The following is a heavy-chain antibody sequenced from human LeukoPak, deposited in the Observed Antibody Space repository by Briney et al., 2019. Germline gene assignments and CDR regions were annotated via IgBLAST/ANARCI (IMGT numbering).Heavy chain of an antibody. CDR3: AKDQFYDSSGYLLDY. D-gene: IGHD3-22*01. CDR1: GFTFSSYA. V-gene: IGHV3-23*01. CDR2: ISGSGGST. Sequence: GGSLRLSCAASGFTFSSYAMSWVRQAPGKGLEWVSAISGSGGSTYYADSVKGRFTISRDNSKNTLYLQMNSLRAEDTAVYYCAKDQFYDSSGYLLDYWGQGTLVTVSS. J-gene: IGHJ4*02.